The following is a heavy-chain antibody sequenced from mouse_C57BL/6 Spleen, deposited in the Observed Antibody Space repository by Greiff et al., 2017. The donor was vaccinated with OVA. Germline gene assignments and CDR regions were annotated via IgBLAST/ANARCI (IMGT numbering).Heavy chain of an antibody. D-gene: IGHD1-1*01. V-gene: IGHV1-15*01. J-gene: IGHJ4*01. CDR2: IDPETGGT. Sequence: QVQLQQSGAELVRPGASVTLSCKASGYTFTDYEMHWVKQTPVHGLEWIGAIDPETGGTAYNQKFKGKAILTADKSSSTAYMELRSLTSEDSAVYYSTRSGSPLITTVVAPRAMDYWGQGTSVTVSS. CDR3: TRSGSPLITTVVAPRAMDY. CDR1: GYTFTDYE.